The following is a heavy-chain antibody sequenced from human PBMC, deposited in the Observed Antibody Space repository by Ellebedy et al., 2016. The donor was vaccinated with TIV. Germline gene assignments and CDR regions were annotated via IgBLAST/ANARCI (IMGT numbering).Heavy chain of an antibody. CDR1: GFTFSSYG. CDR2: IWYDGSNK. CDR3: ARDFGVVPQIGAFDI. Sequence: GESLKISXAASGFTFSSYGMHWVRQAPGKGLEWVAVIWYDGSNKYYADSVKGRFTISRDNSKNTLYLQMNSLRAEDTAVYYCARDFGVVPQIGAFDIWGQGTMVTVSS. J-gene: IGHJ3*02. V-gene: IGHV3-33*01. D-gene: IGHD3-3*01.